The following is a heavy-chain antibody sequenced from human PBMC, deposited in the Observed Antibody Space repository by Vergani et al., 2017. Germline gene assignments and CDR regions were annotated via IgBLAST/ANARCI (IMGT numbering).Heavy chain of an antibody. J-gene: IGHJ4*02. D-gene: IGHD2-2*02. CDR2: INHSGST. CDR3: ARADIVVVPAAIIAGGLFPAYYFDY. V-gene: IGHV4-34*01. Sequence: QVQLQQWGAGLLKPSETLSLTCAVYGGSFSGYYWSWIRQPPGKGLEWIGEINHSGSTNYNPSLKSRVTISVDTSKNQFSLKLSSVTAADTAVYYCARADIVVVPAAIIAGGLFPAYYFDYWGQGTLVTVSS. CDR1: GGSFSGYY.